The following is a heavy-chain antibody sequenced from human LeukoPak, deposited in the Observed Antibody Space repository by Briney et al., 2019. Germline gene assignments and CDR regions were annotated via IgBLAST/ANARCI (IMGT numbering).Heavy chain of an antibody. CDR1: GGTFSSYA. V-gene: IGHV1-69*13. D-gene: IGHD4-17*01. J-gene: IGHJ4*02. CDR3: ARARRAVTIPYYFDY. Sequence: SVKVSCKASGGTFSSYAISLVRQAPGQGLEWMGGTIPIFGTANYAQKFQGRVTITADESTSTAYMELSSLRSEDTAVYYCARARRAVTIPYYFDYWGQGTPVTVSS. CDR2: TIPIFGTA.